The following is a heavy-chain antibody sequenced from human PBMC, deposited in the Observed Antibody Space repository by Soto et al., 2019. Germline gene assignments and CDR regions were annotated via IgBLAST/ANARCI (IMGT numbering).Heavy chain of an antibody. CDR2: IFSSGST. CDR3: AREGSYGAYNFAHGIQLWSFDF. V-gene: IGHV4-4*07. J-gene: IGHJ4*02. D-gene: IGHD5-18*01. Sequence: SETLSLTCTVSGGSINTFYWSWVRQPAGKGLEWIGRIFSSGSTSFNPSLESRVAMSVDTSKNHFSLNLSSVTAADMAVYYCAREGSYGAYNFAHGIQLWSFDFWGQGALVTVSS. CDR1: GGSINTFY.